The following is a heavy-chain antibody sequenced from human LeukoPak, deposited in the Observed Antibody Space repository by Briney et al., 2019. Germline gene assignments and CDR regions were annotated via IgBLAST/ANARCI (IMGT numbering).Heavy chain of an antibody. V-gene: IGHV5-51*01. CDR2: IYPGDSDT. D-gene: IGHD3-16*01. CDR3: ARRGGLQRTYIDY. CDR1: GYSCTSYR. Sequence: GESLQISCKGSGYSCTSYRICWVRQLRGKRLGGTGIIYPGDSDTRYSPSFQGQVTISADKSISTAYLQWSSLKASDTAMYYCARRGGLQRTYIDYWGQGTLVTVSS. J-gene: IGHJ4*02.